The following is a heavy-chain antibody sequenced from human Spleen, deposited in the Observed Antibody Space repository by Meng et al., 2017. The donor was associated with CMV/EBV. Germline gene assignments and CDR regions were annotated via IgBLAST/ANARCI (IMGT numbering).Heavy chain of an antibody. V-gene: IGHV1-2*02. D-gene: IGHD2-2*01. CDR3: ARREYCTSMRCNINDYGMDV. Sequence: GESLKISCVASGFTFRNYWMHWVRQAPGQGLEWMGWINPNSGDTKFAQKFQGRVTMTRDTSISTAYMELRRLRSDDTAVYYCARREYCTSMRCNINDYGMDVWGQGTTVTVSS. J-gene: IGHJ6*02. CDR2: INPNSGDT. CDR1: GFTFRNYW.